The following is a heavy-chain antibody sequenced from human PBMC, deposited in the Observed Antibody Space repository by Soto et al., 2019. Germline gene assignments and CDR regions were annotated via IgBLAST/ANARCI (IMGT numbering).Heavy chain of an antibody. D-gene: IGHD6-13*01. CDR1: GYTFTGYY. J-gene: IGHJ5*02. CDR2: INPNSGGT. Sequence: ASVKVSCKDSGYTFTGYYMHWVRQAPGQGLEWMGWINPNSGGTNYAQKFQGRVTMTRDTSISTAYMELSRLRSDDTAVYYCARDSLAAAKNNWFDPWGQGTLVTVSS. CDR3: ARDSLAAAKNNWFDP. V-gene: IGHV1-2*02.